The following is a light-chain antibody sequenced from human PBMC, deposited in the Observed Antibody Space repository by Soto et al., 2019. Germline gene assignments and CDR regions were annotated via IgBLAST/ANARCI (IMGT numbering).Light chain of an antibody. CDR3: QQYNNWPAWT. CDR2: AAS. Sequence: DIQMTQSPSSLSASGGDRVTITCRASQSISSYLNWYQQKPGKAPKLLIYAASSLQSGVPSRFSGSGSGTEFTLTISSLQSEDFAVYYCQQYNNWPAWTFGQGAKVDIK. J-gene: IGKJ1*01. CDR1: QSISSY. V-gene: IGKV1-39*01.